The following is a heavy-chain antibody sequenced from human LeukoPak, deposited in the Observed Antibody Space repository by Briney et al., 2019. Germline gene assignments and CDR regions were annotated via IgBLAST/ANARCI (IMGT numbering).Heavy chain of an antibody. CDR1: GFTFSTYS. Sequence: XGSLRLSCAASGFTFSTYSLNWARQAPGKGLEWVSSISSSSSFMYYADSVKGRFTISRDNAKNALYLQMNSLRAEDTAVYYCVRVDHSLGKTYFDYWGQGTLVTVSS. V-gene: IGHV3-21*01. CDR2: ISSSSSFM. CDR3: VRVDHSLGKTYFDY. J-gene: IGHJ4*02. D-gene: IGHD2-21*01.